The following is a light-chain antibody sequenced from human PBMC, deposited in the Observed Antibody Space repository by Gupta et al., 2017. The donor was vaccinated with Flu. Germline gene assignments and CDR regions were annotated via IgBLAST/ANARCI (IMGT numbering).Light chain of an antibody. CDR1: QSLLHDNGYNY. CDR3: KQSLRTPYT. CDR2: LGS. V-gene: IGKV2-28*01. Sequence: DIVMTQSPLSLPVTPGEPASISCRSSQSLLHDNGYNYFDWYLQKPGQSPQILIYLGSNRASGVPDRFSGSGSGTDFTLKISRVEAEDVGIYYCKQSLRTPYTFGQGTKLEI. J-gene: IGKJ2*01.